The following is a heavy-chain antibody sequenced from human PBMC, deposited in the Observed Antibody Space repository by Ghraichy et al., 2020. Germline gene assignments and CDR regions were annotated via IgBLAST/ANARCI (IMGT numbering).Heavy chain of an antibody. V-gene: IGHV3-23*01. CDR2: VSGSGGNT. Sequence: LSLTCAASGFTFSSYAMSWVRQAPGKGLEWVSTVSGSGGNTYYADSVKGRFTISRDISKNTLYLQMNTLRAEDTAVFYCAKGRKYIDFWSGYSKDGMDVWGQGTTVTVSS. D-gene: IGHD3-3*01. CDR3: AKGRKYIDFWSGYSKDGMDV. CDR1: GFTFSSYA. J-gene: IGHJ6*02.